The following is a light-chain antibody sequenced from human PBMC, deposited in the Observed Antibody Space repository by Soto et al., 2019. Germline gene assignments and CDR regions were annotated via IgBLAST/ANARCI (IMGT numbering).Light chain of an antibody. CDR1: QSVSSY. Sequence: EIVLTQSPATLFLSPGERATLSCRASQSVSSYLAWYQQKPGQAPRLLIYDASNRATGIPARFSGSGSGTDFTLTISSLEPDDFVVYYCQQRSDWPSTFGGGTKVQIK. J-gene: IGKJ4*01. V-gene: IGKV3-11*01. CDR2: DAS. CDR3: QQRSDWPST.